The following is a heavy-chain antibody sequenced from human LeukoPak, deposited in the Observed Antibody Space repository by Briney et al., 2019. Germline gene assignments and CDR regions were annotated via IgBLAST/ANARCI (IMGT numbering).Heavy chain of an antibody. V-gene: IGHV3-11*01. J-gene: IGHJ3*02. CDR2: ISSSGSTI. CDR1: GFTFSDYY. D-gene: IGHD3-22*01. Sequence: GGSLRLSCAASGFTFSDYYMSWIRQAPGKGLEWVSYISSSGSTIYYADSVKGRSTISRDDAKNSLYLQMNSLRAEDTAVYYCARGSYDSSGWVYAFDIWGQGTMVTVSS. CDR3: ARGSYDSSGWVYAFDI.